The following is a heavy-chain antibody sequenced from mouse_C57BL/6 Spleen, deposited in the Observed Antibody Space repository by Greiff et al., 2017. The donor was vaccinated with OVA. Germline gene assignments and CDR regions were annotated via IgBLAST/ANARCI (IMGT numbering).Heavy chain of an antibody. CDR1: GYSFTDYN. CDR3: ARWTYYGNYEAMDY. V-gene: IGHV1-39*01. D-gene: IGHD2-10*01. CDR2: INPNYGTT. J-gene: IGHJ4*01. Sequence: EVQLQESGPELVKPGASVKISCKASGYSFTDYNMNWVKQINGKSLEWIGVINPNYGTTSYNQKFKGTAPLTVAQSSSTAYMQLNSLTSEDSAVYYGARWTYYGNYEAMDYWGKGTSATVPS.